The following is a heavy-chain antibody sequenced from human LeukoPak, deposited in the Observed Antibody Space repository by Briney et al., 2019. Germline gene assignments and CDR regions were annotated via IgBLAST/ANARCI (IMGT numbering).Heavy chain of an antibody. CDR1: GFTFSSHA. CDR3: VKEKDFDDYHFDY. J-gene: IGHJ4*02. D-gene: IGHD4-17*01. Sequence: GGSLRLSCAASGFTFSSHAMSWVRQTPGKGLEWVSAIGGSDGTTHYADSVKGRFTISRDNSKNTLYLQMNSLRAEDTAVYYCVKEKDFDDYHFDYWGQGTLVTVSS. CDR2: IGGSDGTT. V-gene: IGHV3-23*01.